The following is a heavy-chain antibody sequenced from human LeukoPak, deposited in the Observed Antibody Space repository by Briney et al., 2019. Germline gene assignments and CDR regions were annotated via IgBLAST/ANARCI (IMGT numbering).Heavy chain of an antibody. CDR2: ISSGGST. J-gene: IGHJ4*02. D-gene: IGHD3-3*01. CDR3: ARGSAYYNY. V-gene: IGHV4-59*02. Sequence: SEPLSLTCTVAGSYVNTYFWIWIRQPPGQALEWIGYISSGGSTNYNPSLKSRVTISVDTSKNQFSLKLSSVTAADTAVYYCARGSAYYNYWGQGTLVPVSS. CDR1: GSYVNTYF.